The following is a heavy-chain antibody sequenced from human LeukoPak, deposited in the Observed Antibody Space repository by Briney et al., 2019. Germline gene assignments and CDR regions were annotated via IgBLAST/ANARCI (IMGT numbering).Heavy chain of an antibody. J-gene: IGHJ5*02. CDR1: GGSFSGYY. V-gene: IGHV4-34*01. D-gene: IGHD2-2*01. CDR2: INHSGST. CDR3: ARAAGYCSSTSCYVRGWFDP. Sequence: PSETLSLTCAVYGGSFSGYYWSWIRQPPGKGLEWIGEINHSGSTNYNPSLKGRVTISVDTSKNQFSLKLSSVTAADTAVYYCARAAGYCSSTSCYVRGWFDPWGQGTLVTVSS.